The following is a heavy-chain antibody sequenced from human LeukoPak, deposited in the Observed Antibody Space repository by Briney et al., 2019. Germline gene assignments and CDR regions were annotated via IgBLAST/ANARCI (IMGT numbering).Heavy chain of an antibody. D-gene: IGHD2-8*01. CDR1: GYNFTSYW. Sequence: GESLKISCKGSGYNFTSYWIGWVRQMPGKGLEWMGIIYPGDSETRYSPSFQGQVTISADKSISTAYLHWSSLKASDTAMYYCARMLYDYGDYWGQGTLVTVSS. CDR3: ARMLYDYGDY. J-gene: IGHJ4*02. CDR2: IYPGDSET. V-gene: IGHV5-51*01.